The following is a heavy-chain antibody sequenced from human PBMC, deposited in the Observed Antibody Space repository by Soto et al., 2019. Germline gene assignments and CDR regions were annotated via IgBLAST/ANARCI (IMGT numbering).Heavy chain of an antibody. D-gene: IGHD6-13*01. V-gene: IGHV3-33*01. CDR2: IWYDGSNK. Sequence: QVQLVESGGGVVQPGRSLRLSCAASGFTFSSYGMHWVRQAPGKGLEWVAVIWYDGSNKYYADSVKGRFTISRDNSKNTLYLQMNSLRVEDTAVYYCARGIASYPPGGMDVWGQGTTVTVSS. J-gene: IGHJ6*02. CDR3: ARGIASYPPGGMDV. CDR1: GFTFSSYG.